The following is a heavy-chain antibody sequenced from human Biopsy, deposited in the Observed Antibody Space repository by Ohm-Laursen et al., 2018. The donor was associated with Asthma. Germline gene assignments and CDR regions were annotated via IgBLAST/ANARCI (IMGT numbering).Heavy chain of an antibody. CDR2: IIPVFGTP. CDR3: ARAGALIVGATMGY. V-gene: IGHV1-69*13. J-gene: IGHJ4*02. D-gene: IGHD1-26*01. CDR1: GGTFSRYA. Sequence: VKISCKASGGTFSRYAISWVRQAPGQGLEWMGGIIPVFGTPNYAQKFQGRVTMTRDTSTSTVYMELSSLRSEDTAVYYCARAGALIVGATMGYWGQGTLVTVSS.